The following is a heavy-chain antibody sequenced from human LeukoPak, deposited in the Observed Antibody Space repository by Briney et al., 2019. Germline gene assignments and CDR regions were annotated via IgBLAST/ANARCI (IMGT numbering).Heavy chain of an antibody. D-gene: IGHD1-26*01. J-gene: IGHJ4*02. CDR3: AAWGYSGSYVWDY. CDR2: ISGSGGST. V-gene: IGHV3-23*01. Sequence: QAGGSLRLSCSASGFTFSSYAMSWVRQAPGQGLEWVSAISGSGGSTYYADSVKGRFTISRDNSKNTLYLQMNSLRAEDTAVYYCAAWGYSGSYVWDYWGQGTLVTVSS. CDR1: GFTFSSYA.